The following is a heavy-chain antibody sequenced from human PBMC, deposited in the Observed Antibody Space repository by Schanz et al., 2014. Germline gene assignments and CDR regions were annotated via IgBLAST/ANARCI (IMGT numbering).Heavy chain of an antibody. CDR2: ISSGSSTI. D-gene: IGHD5-12*01. Sequence: QVQLVESGGGLVKPGGSLRLSCVVSGFIFSDHYMSWIRQAPGKGLEWISYISSGSSTIHYADSVKGRFTISRDNAKNSLFLQMNSLRAEDTAVYFCARDGGRDGYNLAFDVWGQGTLVTVSS. V-gene: IGHV3-11*01. CDR3: ARDGGRDGYNLAFDV. J-gene: IGHJ3*01. CDR1: GFIFSDHY.